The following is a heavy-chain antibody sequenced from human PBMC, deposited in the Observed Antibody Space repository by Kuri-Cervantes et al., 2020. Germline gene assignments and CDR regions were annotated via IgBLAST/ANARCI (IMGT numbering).Heavy chain of an antibody. V-gene: IGHV4-34*01. CDR1: GGSFSDYF. CDR3: ARDGCSSTSCYYFSAFDI. J-gene: IGHJ3*02. Sequence: GSLRLSCAVFGGSFSDYFWTWIRQTPGMGLEWIGEINHSGSTNYNPSLKSRVTISVDTSKNQFSLKLSSVTAADTAVYYCARDGCSSTSCYYFSAFDIWGQGTMVTVSS. CDR2: INHSGST. D-gene: IGHD2-2*01.